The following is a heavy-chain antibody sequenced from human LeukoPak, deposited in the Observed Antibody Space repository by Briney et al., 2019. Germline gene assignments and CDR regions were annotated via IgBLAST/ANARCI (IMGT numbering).Heavy chain of an antibody. CDR1: GYTFTSYG. J-gene: IGHJ3*02. D-gene: IGHD6-19*01. CDR3: ARDADSSGWHDAFDI. CDR2: ISAYNGNT. V-gene: IGHV1-18*01. Sequence: ASVKVSCKASGYTFTSYGISWVPQAAGQGLEWMGWISAYNGNTNYAQKLQGRVTMTTDTSTSTAYMELRSLRSDDTAVYYCARDADSSGWHDAFDIWGQGTMVTVSS.